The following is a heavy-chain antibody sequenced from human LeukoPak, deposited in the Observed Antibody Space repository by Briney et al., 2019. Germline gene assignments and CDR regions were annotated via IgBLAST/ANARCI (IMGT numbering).Heavy chain of an antibody. J-gene: IGHJ3*02. CDR2: MNPDGSTT. V-gene: IGHV3-74*01. CDR1: GFTFSRNW. D-gene: IGHD1-1*01. CDR3: ARDERTDHI. Sequence: PGGSLRLSCAASGFTFSRNWMHWVRQAPGKGLAWVSRMNPDGSTTNYADSVKGRFTISRDNAKNSLYLQMNSLRAEDTAVYYCARDERTDHIWGQGTMVTVSS.